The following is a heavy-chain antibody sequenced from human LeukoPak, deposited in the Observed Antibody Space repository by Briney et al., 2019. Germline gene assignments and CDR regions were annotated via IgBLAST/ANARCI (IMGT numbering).Heavy chain of an antibody. CDR2: IYSSGDT. D-gene: IGHD2-8*01. J-gene: IGHJ4*02. CDR1: GGSITSGTYY. CDR3: ARGGDLVLMVYAIVDY. V-gene: IGHV4-31*03. Sequence: SETLSLTCTVSGGSITSGTYYWTWLRHHPGKGLEWIGYIYSSGDTQYNPSLRSRVTMSVDTSKSQFSLKLSSVTAADTAVYYCARGGDLVLMVYAIVDYWGQGTLVTVSS.